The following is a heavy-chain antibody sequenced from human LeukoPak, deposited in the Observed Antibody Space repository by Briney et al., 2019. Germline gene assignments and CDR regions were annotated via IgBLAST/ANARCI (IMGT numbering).Heavy chain of an antibody. CDR2: IDPSDSYT. J-gene: IGHJ4*02. CDR1: GYSFTSYW. CDR3: ARSPYCSSTSCYELDY. Sequence: GESLRISCKGSGYSFTSYWISWVRQMPGKGLEWMGRIDPSDSYTNYSPSFQGHVTISADKSISTAYLQWSSLKASDTAMYYCARSPYCSSTSCYELDYWGQGTLVTVSS. D-gene: IGHD2-2*01. V-gene: IGHV5-10-1*01.